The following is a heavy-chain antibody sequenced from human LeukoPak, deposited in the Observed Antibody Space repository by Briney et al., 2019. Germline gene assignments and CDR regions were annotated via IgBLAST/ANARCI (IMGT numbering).Heavy chain of an antibody. J-gene: IGHJ6*03. CDR3: ARTTEAHSWRTRYYDYYMDV. V-gene: IGHV4-59*01. CDR2: IYYSGST. Sequence: PSETLSLTCTVSGGSISSYYWSWIRQPPGKGLEWIGYIYYSGSTNYNPSLKSRVTISIDTSKNQFSLKLSSVTAADTAVYYCARTTEAHSWRTRYYDYYMDVWGKGTTVTVSS. D-gene: IGHD6-13*01. CDR1: GGSISSYY.